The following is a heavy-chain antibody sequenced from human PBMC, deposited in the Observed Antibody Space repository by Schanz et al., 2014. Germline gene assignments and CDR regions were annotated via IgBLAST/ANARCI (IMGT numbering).Heavy chain of an antibody. CDR1: GGSINSNSYY. Sequence: QLQLQESGPGLVKPSETLSLICSVSGGSINSNSYYWGWIRQPPGKGLEWIGNVFYTGTTYTNPSLRGRPPWSGDTSNNHFPLNRPSVAAADTAVYFCARHGPLAGIPLDYWGRGTLVTVSS. CDR2: VFYTGTT. J-gene: IGHJ4*02. CDR3: ARHGPLAGIPLDY. V-gene: IGHV4-39*01. D-gene: IGHD6-19*01.